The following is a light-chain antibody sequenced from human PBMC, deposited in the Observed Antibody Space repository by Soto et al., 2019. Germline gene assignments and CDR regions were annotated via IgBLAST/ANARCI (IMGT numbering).Light chain of an antibody. V-gene: IGLV4-69*01. CDR1: SGHSSYA. CDR2: RNSDGSH. CDR3: QTWDTGIVV. J-gene: IGLJ2*01. Sequence: QSVLTQSTSASASLGASVKLTCTLSSGHSSYAIALHQQQPEKGPRYLMKRNSDGSHSKGDGIPDRFSGSSSGAERYLTISSLQSEDEVDYYCQTWDTGIVVFGVGTTVNVL.